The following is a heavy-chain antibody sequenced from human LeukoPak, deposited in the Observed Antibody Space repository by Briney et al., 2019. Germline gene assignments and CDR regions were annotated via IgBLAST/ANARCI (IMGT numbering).Heavy chain of an antibody. CDR3: ARIGWESGSYYDY. CDR1: AYSISSGYY. CDR2: IYHSGST. J-gene: IGHJ4*02. V-gene: IGHV4-38-2*02. D-gene: IGHD1-26*01. Sequence: PSETLSLTCTVSAYSISSGYYWGWIRQPPGKGLEWIGSIYHSGSTYYNPSLKSRVTISVDTSKNQFSLKLSSVTAADTAVYYCARIGWESGSYYDYWGQGTLVTVSS.